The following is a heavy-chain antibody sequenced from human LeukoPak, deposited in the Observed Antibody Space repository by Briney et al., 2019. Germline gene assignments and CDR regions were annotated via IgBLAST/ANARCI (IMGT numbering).Heavy chain of an antibody. V-gene: IGHV3-48*04. CDR1: GFTFSSYS. CDR2: ISSSGTGT. J-gene: IGHJ3*01. CDR3: ARAFSDAFDV. Sequence: GGSLRLSCAASGFTFSSYSMNWVRQAPGKGLEWVSYISSSGTGTYYADSVKGRFTISRDNAKNSLYLQMNSLRVEDTAVYYCARAFSDAFDVWGQGTMVTVSS.